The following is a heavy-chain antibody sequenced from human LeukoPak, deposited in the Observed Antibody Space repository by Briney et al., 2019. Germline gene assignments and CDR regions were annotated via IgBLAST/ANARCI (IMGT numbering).Heavy chain of an antibody. D-gene: IGHD5-24*01. CDR3: ARKMALLGFDP. Sequence: PSETLSLTCAVYGGSFSGYYWSWIRQPPGKGLEWIGEINHSGSTNSNPSLKSRVTISVDTSKNQFSLKLSSVTAADTAVYSCARKMALLGFDPWGQGTLVTVSS. CDR2: INHSGST. V-gene: IGHV4-34*01. CDR1: GGSFSGYY. J-gene: IGHJ5*02.